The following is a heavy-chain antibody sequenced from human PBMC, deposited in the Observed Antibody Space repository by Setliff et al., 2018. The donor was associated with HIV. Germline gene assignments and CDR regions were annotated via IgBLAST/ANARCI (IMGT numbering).Heavy chain of an antibody. CDR2: ISGSGGSP. CDR1: GLTFSSYA. V-gene: IGHV3-23*01. Sequence: GGSLRLSCAASGLTFSSYAMSWVRQAPGKGLEWVSSISGSGGSPYYADSVKGRFTVSRDNSNNTVYLQMNSLRAEDTAVYYCAREGIAAAGSYSYGFGQIDYWGQGTLVTVSS. CDR3: AREGIAAAGSYSYGFGQIDY. D-gene: IGHD6-13*01. J-gene: IGHJ4*02.